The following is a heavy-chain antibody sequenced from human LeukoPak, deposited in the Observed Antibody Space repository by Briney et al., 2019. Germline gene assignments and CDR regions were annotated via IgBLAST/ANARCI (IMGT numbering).Heavy chain of an antibody. CDR2: FSGSGGST. V-gene: IGHV3-23*01. J-gene: IGHJ6*04. D-gene: IGHD3-10*02. Sequence: GGSLRLSCAASGFIFSNYAMSWVRQAPGKGLQWVSAFSGSGGSTYYADSVKGRFTISRDNAKNSLYLQMNSLRAEDTAVYYCAELGITMIGGVWGKGTTVTISS. CDR1: GFIFSNYA. CDR3: AELGITMIGGV.